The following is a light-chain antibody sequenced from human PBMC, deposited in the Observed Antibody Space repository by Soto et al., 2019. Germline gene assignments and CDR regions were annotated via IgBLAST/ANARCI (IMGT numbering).Light chain of an antibody. CDR3: QQRNNCPPIT. Sequence: EIVFTQSPATLSLPPGERATLSCGASQSVRTYLAWYQQRPGQAPRLLIYDASTRATGIPARFSGSGSGTEFTLTISSLEPEDFAVYYCQQRNNCPPITFGQGTRLEIK. V-gene: IGKV3-11*01. J-gene: IGKJ5*01. CDR2: DAS. CDR1: QSVRTY.